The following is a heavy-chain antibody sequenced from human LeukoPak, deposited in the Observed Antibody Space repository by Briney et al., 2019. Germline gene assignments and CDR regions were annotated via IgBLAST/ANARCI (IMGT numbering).Heavy chain of an antibody. CDR2: ISYHGRDK. CDR3: TKERGGGGRRINLMVGGYGP. Sequence: PGGSLRLSCGGSGFTFSGFAMHWVRHAPGKGLEWVAAISYHGRDKYYADAVSGRFTISRDNSKNTLHLEMNSLRTDDTAVYYCTKERGGGGRRINLMVGGYGPWGQGTQVTVSS. D-gene: IGHD3-22*01. J-gene: IGHJ5*02. CDR1: GFTFSGFA. V-gene: IGHV3-30*04.